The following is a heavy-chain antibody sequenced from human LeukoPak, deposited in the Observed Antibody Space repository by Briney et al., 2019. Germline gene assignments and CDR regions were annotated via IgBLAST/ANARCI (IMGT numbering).Heavy chain of an antibody. D-gene: IGHD3-3*01. J-gene: IGHJ6*02. Sequence: SVKVSCRASGGTFSSYDISWVRPAPGQGLERMGGIIPIFGTANYAQKFQGRVTITADESTSTAYMELSSLRSEDTAVYYCARRPVRGVVIHYYYGMDVWGQGTTVTVSS. CDR2: IIPIFGTA. CDR3: ARRPVRGVVIHYYYGMDV. V-gene: IGHV1-69*13. CDR1: GGTFSSYD.